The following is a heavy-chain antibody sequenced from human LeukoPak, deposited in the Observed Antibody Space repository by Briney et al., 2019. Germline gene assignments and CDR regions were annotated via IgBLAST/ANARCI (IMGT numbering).Heavy chain of an antibody. CDR2: IYSTGST. J-gene: IGHJ4*02. CDR1: GGSISSYY. Sequence: PSETLSLTCTVSGGSISSYYWSWIRQPAGKGLEWIGRIYSTGSTNYNPSLKSRVTMTVDTSKNQFSLRLRSVTAADTAVYYCARQIASAGTAGFDFWGQGALVTVSS. V-gene: IGHV4-4*07. D-gene: IGHD6-13*01. CDR3: ARQIASAGTAGFDF.